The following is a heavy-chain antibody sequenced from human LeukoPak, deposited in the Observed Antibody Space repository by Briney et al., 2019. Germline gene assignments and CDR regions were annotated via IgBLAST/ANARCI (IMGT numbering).Heavy chain of an antibody. Sequence: GAPVKVSCKASGYTFTSYGISWVRQAPGQGLEWMGWISAYNGNTNYAQKLQGRVTMTTDTSTSTAYMELRSLRSDDTAVYYCARDGRVELWFGEPGDYWGQGTLVTVSS. CDR3: ARDGRVELWFGEPGDY. V-gene: IGHV1-18*01. CDR2: ISAYNGNT. D-gene: IGHD3-10*01. J-gene: IGHJ4*02. CDR1: GYTFTSYG.